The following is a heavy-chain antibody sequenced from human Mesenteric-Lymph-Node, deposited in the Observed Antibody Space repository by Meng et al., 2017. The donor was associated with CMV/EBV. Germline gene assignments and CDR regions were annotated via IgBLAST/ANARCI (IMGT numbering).Heavy chain of an antibody. D-gene: IGHD6-19*01. CDR2: IYYSGST. CDR1: IARSGYY. V-gene: IGHV4-39*01. CDR3: ARASSGWYTGAVKFDH. J-gene: IGHJ4*02. Sequence: IARSGYYWGWIRQPPGKGLEWIGSIYYSGSTDYNPSLKSRVTMSVDTSKNQFSVKLSSMTAADTAVYYCARASSGWYTGAVKFDHWGQGTLVTVSS.